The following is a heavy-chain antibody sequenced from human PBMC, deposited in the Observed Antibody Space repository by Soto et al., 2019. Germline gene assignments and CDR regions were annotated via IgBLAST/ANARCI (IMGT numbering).Heavy chain of an antibody. CDR3: ARGKWIQLPQY. CDR1: GGSISSGDYY. CDR2: IHYSGST. D-gene: IGHD5-12*01. J-gene: IGHJ4*02. V-gene: IGHV4-61*08. Sequence: SETLSLTCTVSGGSISSGDYYWSWIRQTPGKGLEWIGYIHYSGSTDYNPSLKSRVTISIDTSKNQFSLNLSSLTAADTAVYYCARGKWIQLPQYWGQGTLVTVSS.